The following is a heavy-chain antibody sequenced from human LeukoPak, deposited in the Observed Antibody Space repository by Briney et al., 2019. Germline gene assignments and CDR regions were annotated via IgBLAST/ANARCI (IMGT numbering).Heavy chain of an antibody. CDR2: DYCGGNT. V-gene: IGHV4-59*01. D-gene: IGHD3-10*01. Sequence: SETLSLTCTVSGGSISGFYWSWIRQPPGKGLEWIGYDYCGGNTNYDPSLKRRVTISVDTSKNQFSLTLTSVTAADTAVYFCARDHFGSLDSWGQGILVTVSS. CDR3: ARDHFGSLDS. CDR1: GGSISGFY. J-gene: IGHJ4*02.